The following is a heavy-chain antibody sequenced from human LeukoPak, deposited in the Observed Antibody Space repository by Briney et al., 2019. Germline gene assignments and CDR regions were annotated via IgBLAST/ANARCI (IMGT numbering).Heavy chain of an antibody. J-gene: IGHJ4*02. CDR1: GYTFTGYY. V-gene: IGHV1-2*06. D-gene: IGHD3-22*01. CDR3: ARGDHYDSSGYYYDVEFDY. Sequence: ASVKVSCKASGYTFTGYYMHWVRQAPGQGLEWMGRINPNSGGTNYAQKFQGRVTMTRDTSISTAYMELSRLRSDDTAVYYCARGDHYDSSGYYYDVEFDYWGQGTLVTVSS. CDR2: INPNSGGT.